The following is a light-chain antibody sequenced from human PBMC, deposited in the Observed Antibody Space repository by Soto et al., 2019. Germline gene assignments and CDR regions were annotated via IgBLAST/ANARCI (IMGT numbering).Light chain of an antibody. CDR3: QHYKNWPLG. Sequence: EIVMTQSPATLSVSPGERATLSCRASQSVNSNIAWYQQKPGQAPRLLIFAASTRATGIPARFSGSGSGTEFTLTITSLQSEDFAVYYCQHYKNWPLGFGGRTKVEIK. V-gene: IGKV3-15*01. CDR2: AAS. CDR1: QSVNSN. J-gene: IGKJ4*01.